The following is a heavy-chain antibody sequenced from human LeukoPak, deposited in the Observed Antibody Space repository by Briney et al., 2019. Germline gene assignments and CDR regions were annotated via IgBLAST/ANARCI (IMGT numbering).Heavy chain of an antibody. Sequence: GGSLRLSCAASGFTFSSYSMNWVPQAPGKGLEWVSSISSSRSYIYYADSVKGRFTISRDNAKNSLYLQMNSLRAEDTAVYYCARDRTYDSSGYYAYWGQGTLVTVSS. V-gene: IGHV3-21*01. CDR1: GFTFSSYS. CDR3: ARDRTYDSSGYYAY. CDR2: ISSSRSYI. D-gene: IGHD3-22*01. J-gene: IGHJ4*02.